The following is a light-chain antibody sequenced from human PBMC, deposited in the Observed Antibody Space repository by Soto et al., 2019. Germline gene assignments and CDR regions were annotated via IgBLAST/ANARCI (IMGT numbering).Light chain of an antibody. CDR3: QQYGTSRT. CDR1: QSVSSNY. V-gene: IGKV3-20*01. J-gene: IGKJ1*01. CDR2: GIS. Sequence: EIVLTQSPGTLSLSPGERATLSCRASQSVSSNYLAWYQQKSAQAPRLLIYGISSRATGIPDRFSGSGSGTDFTLTISRLEPEDFAVYYCQQYGTSRTFGQGTKVEIK.